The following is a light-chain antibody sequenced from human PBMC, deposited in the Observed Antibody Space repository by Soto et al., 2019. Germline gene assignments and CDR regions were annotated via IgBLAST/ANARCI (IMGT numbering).Light chain of an antibody. V-gene: IGKV4-1*01. Sequence: DIVMTQSPDSLAVSLGERATINCKSSQSVLYSSNNKNYLAWYQQKPGQPPKLLIYWASTRESGVPARFSGSGSGTDFTPTISSLQAEDVAVYYCQQYYSTPFTCGPGTKVDIK. CDR1: QSVLYSSNNKNY. J-gene: IGKJ3*01. CDR3: QQYYSTPFT. CDR2: WAS.